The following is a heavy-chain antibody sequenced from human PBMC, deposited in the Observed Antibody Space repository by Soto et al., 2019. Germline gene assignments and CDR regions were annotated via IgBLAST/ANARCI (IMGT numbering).Heavy chain of an antibody. V-gene: IGHV3-30*03. CDR3: VGGQYYFDY. CDR2: ISYDGSDK. Sequence: QVQLVESGGGVVQPGRSLRLSCAASGFPFTSYGMHWVREGPDKGLEWVAIISYDGSDKYYADSVKGRFTISRDNSKNTLDRQINSRRPDDTALYYCVGGQYYFDYRGQGTLVIGSS. D-gene: IGHD3-10*01. CDR1: GFPFTSYG. J-gene: IGHJ4*02.